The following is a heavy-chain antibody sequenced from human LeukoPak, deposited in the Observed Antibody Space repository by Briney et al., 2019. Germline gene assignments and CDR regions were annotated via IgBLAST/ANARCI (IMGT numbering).Heavy chain of an antibody. D-gene: IGHD3-3*01. V-gene: IGHV3-21*01. CDR2: ISSSSSYI. CDR3: ARGDPDISFGVAGAAFDI. Sequence: KTGGSLRLSCAASGFTFSSYSMNWVRQAPGKGLEWVSSISSSSSYIYYADSMKGRFTISRDNAKKSLYLQMNSLRAEDTAVYYCARGDPDISFGVAGAAFDIWGQGTMVTVSS. CDR1: GFTFSSYS. J-gene: IGHJ3*02.